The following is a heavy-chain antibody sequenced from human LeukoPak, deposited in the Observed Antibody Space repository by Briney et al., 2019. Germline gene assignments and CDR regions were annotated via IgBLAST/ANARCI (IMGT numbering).Heavy chain of an antibody. V-gene: IGHV4-59*08. Sequence: SETLSLTCTVSGGSINSYYWSWIRQPPGKGLEWMGDIYYSGSTNYSPSLKSRVTISVDTSKNQFSLKLSSVTAADTAVYYCARLGVRYSTSSWWFDPWGQGTLVTVSS. CDR3: ARLGVRYSTSSWWFDP. CDR2: IYYSGST. CDR1: GGSINSYY. D-gene: IGHD6-6*01. J-gene: IGHJ5*02.